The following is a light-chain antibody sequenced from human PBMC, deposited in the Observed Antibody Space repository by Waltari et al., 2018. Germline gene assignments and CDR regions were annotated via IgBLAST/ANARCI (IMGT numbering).Light chain of an antibody. V-gene: IGKV1-39*01. Sequence: DIQMTQSPSSLSASVGDRVTITCRASQSISSYLNWYQQKPGTAPKLLIYAASSLQSGVPSRFSGSGSGTDFTLTISSLQPEDFATYYCQQSYSTPLTFGGGTKVEIK. CDR2: AAS. J-gene: IGKJ4*01. CDR1: QSISSY. CDR3: QQSYSTPLT.